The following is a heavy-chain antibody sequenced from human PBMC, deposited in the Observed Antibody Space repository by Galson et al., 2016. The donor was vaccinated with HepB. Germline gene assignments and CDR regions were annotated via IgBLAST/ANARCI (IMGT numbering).Heavy chain of an antibody. V-gene: IGHV3-33*01. J-gene: IGHJ6*02. D-gene: IGHD3-9*01. CDR3: ARDVLRYFDWLLYGGSNYYYDGMDH. Sequence: SLRLSCAASGFTFSSYGMHWVRQAPGKGLEWVAVIWYDGSNKCYADSVKGRFTISRDNSKNTLYLQMNSLRAEDTAVYYCARDVLRYFDWLLYGGSNYYYDGMDHWGQGTTLPVSS. CDR1: GFTFSSYG. CDR2: IWYDGSNK.